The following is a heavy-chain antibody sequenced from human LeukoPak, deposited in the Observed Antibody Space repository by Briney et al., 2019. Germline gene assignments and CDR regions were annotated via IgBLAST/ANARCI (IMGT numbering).Heavy chain of an antibody. CDR1: GGSFSGYY. Sequence: PSETLSLTCAIYGGSFSGYYWSWIRQSPGKGLEWIGEVTHSGRTNYNPSLKSRVTILVDMSKNQFSLKMTSVTAADTAVFFCARQQDYSTSALGEVDPWDQGTLVTVSS. V-gene: IGHV4-34*01. CDR3: ARQQDYSTSALGEVDP. J-gene: IGHJ5*02. D-gene: IGHD6-6*01. CDR2: VTHSGRT.